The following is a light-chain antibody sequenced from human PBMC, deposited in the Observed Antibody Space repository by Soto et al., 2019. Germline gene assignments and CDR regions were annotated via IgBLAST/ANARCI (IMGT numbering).Light chain of an antibody. J-gene: IGLJ2*01. V-gene: IGLV2-14*01. CDR3: SSYPSSSTRVV. Sequence: QSALTQPASVSGSPGQSITISCTGTSSDVGDYNYVSWCQQHPGKVPKLVIYDVSHRPAGVSNRFSGSKSGNTASLTISGLQAEDQADYYCSSYPSSSTRVVFGGGTKVTV. CDR1: SSDVGDYNY. CDR2: DVS.